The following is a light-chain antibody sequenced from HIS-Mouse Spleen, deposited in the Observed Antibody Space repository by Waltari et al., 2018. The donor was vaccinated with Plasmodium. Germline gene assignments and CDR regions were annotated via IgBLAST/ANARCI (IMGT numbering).Light chain of an antibody. J-gene: IGKJ1*01. CDR1: KSISSW. CDR3: QQYNSYSWT. CDR2: KAS. V-gene: IGKV1-5*03. Sequence: DIQMTQSPSTRSASVGDRVHITCRASKSISSWLAWYQQKPGKAPKLLIYKASSLESGVPSRFSGSGSGTEFTLTISSLQPDDFATYYCQQYNSYSWTFGQGTKVEIK.